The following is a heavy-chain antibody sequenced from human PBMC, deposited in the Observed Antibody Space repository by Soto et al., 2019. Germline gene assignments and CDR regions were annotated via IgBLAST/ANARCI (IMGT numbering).Heavy chain of an antibody. D-gene: IGHD5-12*01. CDR2: IYYSGST. CDR1: GGSISSSSYY. J-gene: IGHJ4*02. Sequence: PSETLSLTCTVSGGSISSSSYYWGWIRQPPGKGLEWIGSIYYSGSTYYNPSLKSRVTISVDTSKNQFSLKLSSVTAADTAVYYCARHGGSTIITPRPLYYFDYWGQGTLVTVSS. CDR3: ARHGGSTIITPRPLYYFDY. V-gene: IGHV4-39*01.